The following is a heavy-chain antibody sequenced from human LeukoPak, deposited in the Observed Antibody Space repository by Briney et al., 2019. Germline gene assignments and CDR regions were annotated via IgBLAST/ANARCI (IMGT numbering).Heavy chain of an antibody. CDR3: AKGVAVARPIPTDY. D-gene: IGHD6-19*01. Sequence: GGTLRLSCAASGFTFSSYAMSGVRQAPGKGLEGVSAISGSGGSTYYADSVKGRFTISRDNSKTTLYLQMNSLRAEDTAVYYCAKGVAVARPIPTDYWGQGTLVTVSS. J-gene: IGHJ4*02. V-gene: IGHV3-23*01. CDR2: ISGSGGST. CDR1: GFTFSSYA.